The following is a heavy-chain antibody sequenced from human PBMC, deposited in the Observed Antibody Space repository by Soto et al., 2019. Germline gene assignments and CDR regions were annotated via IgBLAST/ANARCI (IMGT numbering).Heavy chain of an antibody. CDR1: GGSISSYY. Sequence: QVQLQESGPRLVKPSETLSLTCTVSGGSISSYYWSWIRQPPGKGLEWIGYIYYSGSTNYNPSLKSRVTISVDTSKNQFSLKPSSVTAADTAVYYCARRYGYAFDIWGQGTMVTVSS. J-gene: IGHJ3*02. CDR3: ARRYGYAFDI. CDR2: IYYSGST. D-gene: IGHD4-17*01. V-gene: IGHV4-59*01.